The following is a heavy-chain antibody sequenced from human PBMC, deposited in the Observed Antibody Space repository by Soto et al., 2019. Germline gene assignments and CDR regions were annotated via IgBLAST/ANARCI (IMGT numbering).Heavy chain of an antibody. CDR2: IFYSGST. J-gene: IGHJ6*02. D-gene: IGHD3-10*01. CDR3: AGDLRGGSYGIDA. CDR1: GGSISSYY. V-gene: IGHV4-59*06. Sequence: PSETLSLTCTVSGGSISSYYWSWIRHHPGKGLEWIGYIFYSGSTYYNPSLKSRVTISVDTSKNQFSLKLSSVTAADTAVYYCAGDLRGGSYGIDAWGQEPTVTVPS.